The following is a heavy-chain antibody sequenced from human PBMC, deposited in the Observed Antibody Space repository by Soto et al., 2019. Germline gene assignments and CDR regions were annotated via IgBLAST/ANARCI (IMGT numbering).Heavy chain of an antibody. D-gene: IGHD2-15*01. J-gene: IGHJ4*01. Sequence: KPGGSLRLSCAASGFTFTKAWMSWVRPAPGKGLEWVGRIKSKTDGGTTDYAAPVKGRFTISRDDSKNTLYLQMNRLKTEDTAVYYRTTEGAGYCSGGSCYAFGYWGHGTLGTIAS. CDR1: GFTFTKAW. CDR2: IKSKTDGGTT. CDR3: TTEGAGYCSGGSCYAFGY. V-gene: IGHV3-15*01.